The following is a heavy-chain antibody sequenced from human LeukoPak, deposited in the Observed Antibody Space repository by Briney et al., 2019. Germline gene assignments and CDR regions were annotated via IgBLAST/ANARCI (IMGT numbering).Heavy chain of an antibody. Sequence: GRSLRLSCAASGFTFSSYGMHWVRQAPGKGLEWVAVISYDGSNKYYADSVKGRFTISKDNSKNTLYLQMNSLRAEDTAVYYCARGLPPRTPYYYGSGSYPLSGWFDPWGQGTLVTVSS. J-gene: IGHJ5*02. CDR3: ARGLPPRTPYYYGSGSYPLSGWFDP. CDR1: GFTFSSYG. CDR2: ISYDGSNK. V-gene: IGHV3-30*03. D-gene: IGHD3-10*01.